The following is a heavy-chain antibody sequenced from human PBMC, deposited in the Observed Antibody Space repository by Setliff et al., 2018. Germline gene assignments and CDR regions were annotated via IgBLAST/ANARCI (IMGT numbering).Heavy chain of an antibody. D-gene: IGHD3-22*01. V-gene: IGHV3-30*02. CDR1: GFTFSTSA. CDR2: IHYGGGHI. CDR3: ATTGAEWLLLRYFDY. Sequence: SCATSGFTFSTSAMHWLRQSPDNRLEWLAYIHYGGGHIQYADSVKGRFTISRDNAKNSLYPQMNSLRAEDTAVYYCATTGAEWLLLRYFDYWGQGTLVTVSS. J-gene: IGHJ4*02.